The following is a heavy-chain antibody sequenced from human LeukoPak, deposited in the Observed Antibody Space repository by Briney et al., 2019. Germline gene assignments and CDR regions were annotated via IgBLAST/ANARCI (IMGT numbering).Heavy chain of an antibody. CDR1: GYTFTGYY. D-gene: IGHD3-10*01. CDR3: ARVFAVRGVIIGY. CDR2: INPNSGGT. J-gene: IGHJ4*02. Sequence: GASVKVSCKASGYTFTGYYIHWVRRAPGQGLEWMGRINPNSGGTNYAQKFQGRVTMTRDTSISTAYMELSRLRSDDTAVYYCARVFAVRGVIIGYWGQGTLVTVSS. V-gene: IGHV1-2*06.